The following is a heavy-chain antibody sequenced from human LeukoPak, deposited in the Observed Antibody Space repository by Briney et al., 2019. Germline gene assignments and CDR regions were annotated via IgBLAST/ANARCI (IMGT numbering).Heavy chain of an antibody. D-gene: IGHD3-22*01. CDR3: FSEPPTYYYDSSGYTSDY. J-gene: IGHJ4*02. Sequence: GGSLRLSCAASGFTFSNAWMNWVRQAPGKGLEWVAVIWYDGSNKYYADSVKGRLTISRDNSKNTLYLQMNSLRAEDTAVYYCFSEPPTYYYDSSGYTSDYWGQGTLVTVSS. CDR1: GFTFSNAW. V-gene: IGHV3-33*08. CDR2: IWYDGSNK.